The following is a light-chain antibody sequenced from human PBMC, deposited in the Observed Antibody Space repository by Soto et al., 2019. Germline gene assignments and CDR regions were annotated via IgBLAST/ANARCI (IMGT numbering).Light chain of an antibody. V-gene: IGKV3-20*01. Sequence: VLTHSPATLSLSPVERATLSCSASLNVNSYLAWYQQKPGQAPRLVIYDASSRATGIPDRFSGSGSGTDFTLTISRLEPEDFAVYYCQQYGTSPISFGQGTRLEI. CDR3: QQYGTSPIS. CDR2: DAS. J-gene: IGKJ5*01. CDR1: LNVNSY.